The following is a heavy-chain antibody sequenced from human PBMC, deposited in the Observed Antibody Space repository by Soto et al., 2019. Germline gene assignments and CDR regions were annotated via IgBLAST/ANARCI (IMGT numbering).Heavy chain of an antibody. CDR1: GGSISSGGYS. Sequence: QLQLQESGSGLVKPSQTLSLTCAVSGGSISSGGYSWSWIRQPPGKGLEWIGYIYHSGSTYYNPSIKSRVTISVDRSKNQFSLKLSSVTAADTAVYYCARTTVVTPGPLYYFDYWGQGTLVTVSS. D-gene: IGHD4-17*01. V-gene: IGHV4-30-2*01. CDR2: IYHSGST. CDR3: ARTTVVTPGPLYYFDY. J-gene: IGHJ4*02.